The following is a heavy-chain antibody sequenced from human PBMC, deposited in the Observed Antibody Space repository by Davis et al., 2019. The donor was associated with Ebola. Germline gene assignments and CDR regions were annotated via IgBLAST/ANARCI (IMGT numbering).Heavy chain of an antibody. Sequence: ASVKVSCKASGYTFTGYYMHWVRQAPGQGLDWMGIINPSGGSTSYAQKFQGRVTMTRDTSTSTVYMELSSLRSEDTALYYCAKDRSRGWDSPPYYFDYWGQGTLVTVSS. CDR2: INPSGGST. CDR1: GYTFTGYY. J-gene: IGHJ4*02. CDR3: AKDRSRGWDSPPYYFDY. V-gene: IGHV1-46*01. D-gene: IGHD5-24*01.